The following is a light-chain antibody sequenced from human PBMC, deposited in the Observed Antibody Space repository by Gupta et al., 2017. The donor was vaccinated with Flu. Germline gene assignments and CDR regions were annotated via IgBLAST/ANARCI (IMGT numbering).Light chain of an antibody. Sequence: QAALTPLPFASASPGQSLPLPCTGTNSDVGIYNYVSCYQQHPGKAPKLIIFEVSLRPSGVPDRFSGSKSGNTAALTVSGLQAEDEADYYCSPYAGGNGYVFGTGTKLTV. J-gene: IGLJ1*01. CDR2: EVS. CDR1: NSDVGIYNY. V-gene: IGLV2-8*01. CDR3: SPYAGGNGYV.